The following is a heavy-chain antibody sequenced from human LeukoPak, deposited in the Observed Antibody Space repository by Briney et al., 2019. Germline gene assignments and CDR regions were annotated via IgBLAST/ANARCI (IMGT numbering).Heavy chain of an antibody. CDR2: INHSGST. CDR1: GGSFSGYY. CDR3: ARDFRDDLDAFDI. V-gene: IGHV4-34*01. D-gene: IGHD1-1*01. J-gene: IGHJ3*02. Sequence: ASETLSLTCAVYGGSFSGYYWSWIRQPPGKGLEWIGEINHSGSTNYNPSLKSRVTISVDTSKNQFSLKLSSVTAADTAVYYCARDFRDDLDAFDIWGQGTMVTVSS.